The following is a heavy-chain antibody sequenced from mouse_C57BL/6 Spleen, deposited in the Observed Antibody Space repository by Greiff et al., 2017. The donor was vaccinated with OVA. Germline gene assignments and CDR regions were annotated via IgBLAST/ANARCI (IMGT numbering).Heavy chain of an antibody. CDR2: ISYDGSN. CDR3: ARDWDPSYWYFDV. V-gene: IGHV3-6*01. J-gene: IGHJ1*03. CDR1: GYSITSGYY. Sequence: EVKLMESGPGLVKPSQSLSLTCSVTGYSITSGYYWNWIRQFPGNKLEWMGYISYDGSNNYNPSLKNRISITRDTSKNQFFLKLNSVTTEDTATYYCARDWDPSYWYFDVWGTGTTVTVSS. D-gene: IGHD4-1*01.